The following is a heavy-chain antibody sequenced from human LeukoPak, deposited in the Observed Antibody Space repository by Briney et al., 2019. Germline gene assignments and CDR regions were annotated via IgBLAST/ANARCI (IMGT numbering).Heavy chain of an antibody. CDR3: ATRRGYSYGARDY. V-gene: IGHV4-34*01. D-gene: IGHD5-18*01. J-gene: IGHJ4*02. CDR2: INHSGST. CDR1: GGSFSGYY. Sequence: SETLSLTCAVYGGSFSGYYWSWVRQPPGKGLEWVGEINHSGSTNYNPSRKSRVTISVGTSNNQFSLKLSSVTAADTAVYYCATRRGYSYGARDYWGQGTLVTVSS.